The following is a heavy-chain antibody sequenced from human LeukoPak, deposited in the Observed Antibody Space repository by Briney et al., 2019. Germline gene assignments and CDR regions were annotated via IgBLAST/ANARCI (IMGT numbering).Heavy chain of an antibody. CDR2: INPNSGGT. CDR3: ARERKLVGATVYYFDY. CDR1: GYTFTGYY. V-gene: IGHV1-2*02. Sequence: ASVKVSCKASGYTFTGYYMHWVRQAPGQGLGWMVWINPNSGGTNYAQKFQGRVTMTRDTSISTAYMELSRLRSDDTAVYYCARERKLVGATVYYFDYWGQGTLVTVSS. D-gene: IGHD1-26*01. J-gene: IGHJ4*02.